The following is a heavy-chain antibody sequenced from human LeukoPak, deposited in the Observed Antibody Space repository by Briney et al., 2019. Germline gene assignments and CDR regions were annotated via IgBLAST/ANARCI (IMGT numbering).Heavy chain of an antibody. D-gene: IGHD3-3*01. CDR3: ASSSDFWSGWVYYMDV. V-gene: IGHV1-69*05. CDR2: IITIFGTA. Sequence: GASVKVSCKASGGTFSSYAISWVRQAPGQGLEWMGGIITIFGTANYAQKFQGRVTITTDESTSTAYMELSSLRFEDTAVYYCASSSDFWSGWVYYMDVWGKGTTVTVSS. CDR1: GGTFSSYA. J-gene: IGHJ6*03.